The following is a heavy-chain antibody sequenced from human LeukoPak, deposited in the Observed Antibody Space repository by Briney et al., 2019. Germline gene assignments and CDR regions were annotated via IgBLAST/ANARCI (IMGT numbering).Heavy chain of an antibody. V-gene: IGHV3-53*01. CDR3: ASSWTYCGGDCDPGFDY. J-gene: IGHJ4*02. Sequence: GGPLRLSCAASGFTVSSNYMSWVRQAPGKGLEWVSVIYSGGSTYYADSVKGRFTISRDNSKNTLYLQMNSLRAEDTAVYYCASSWTYCGGDCDPGFDYWGQGTLVTVSS. CDR2: IYSGGST. D-gene: IGHD2-21*02. CDR1: GFTVSSNY.